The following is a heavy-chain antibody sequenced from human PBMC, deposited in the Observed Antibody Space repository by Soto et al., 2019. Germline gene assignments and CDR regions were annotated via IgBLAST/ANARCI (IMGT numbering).Heavy chain of an antibody. CDR3: ARVSPSGMLPPKY. V-gene: IGHV3-30-3*01. Sequence: PGGSLRLSCADSGFTFSSYAMHWVRQAPGKGLEWVAVISYDGSNKYYADSVKGRFTISRDNSKNTLYLQMNSLRAEDTAVYYCARVSPSGMLPPKYWGQGTLVTVSS. CDR1: GFTFSSYA. CDR2: ISYDGSNK. D-gene: IGHD3-10*01. J-gene: IGHJ4*02.